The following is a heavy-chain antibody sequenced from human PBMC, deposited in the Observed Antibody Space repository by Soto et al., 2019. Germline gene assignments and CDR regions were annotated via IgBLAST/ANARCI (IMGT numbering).Heavy chain of an antibody. J-gene: IGHJ4*02. CDR1: GFTFSSYS. V-gene: IGHV3-21*01. CDR3: AIDGRYSYGHDY. D-gene: IGHD5-18*01. CDR2: ISSSSSYI. Sequence: EVQLVESGGGLVKPGGSLRLSCAASGFTFSSYSMNWVRQAPGKGLEWVSSISSSSSYIYYADSVKGRFTISRDNAKNSLYLQMNSLRAEDTAVYYCAIDGRYSYGHDYWGQGTLVTVSS.